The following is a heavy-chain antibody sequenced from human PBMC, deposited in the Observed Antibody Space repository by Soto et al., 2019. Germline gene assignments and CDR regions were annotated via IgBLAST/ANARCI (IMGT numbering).Heavy chain of an antibody. CDR2: INPSGGNT. CDR1: GYTFTSYY. V-gene: IGHV1-46*01. D-gene: IGHD3-22*01. Sequence: GASVKVSCKASGYTFTSYYMHWVRQAPGQGLEWMGIINPSGGNTSYAQKFQGRVTMTRDTSTSTVYMELSSLRSEDTAVYYCARDHLYYYDSSGYYPFDYWGQGTLVTVSS. J-gene: IGHJ4*02. CDR3: ARDHLYYYDSSGYYPFDY.